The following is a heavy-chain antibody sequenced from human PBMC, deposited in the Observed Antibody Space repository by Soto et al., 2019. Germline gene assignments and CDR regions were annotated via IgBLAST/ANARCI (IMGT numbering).Heavy chain of an antibody. D-gene: IGHD6-13*01. CDR3: ARRAAAGRSFDY. Sequence: QVQLVESGGGLVKPGGSLSLSCAASGFTFSDYYMTWIRQAPGKGLEWVSYISSSGNSIYYADSVRGRFTVSRDNAKNSLFLQMNSLRAEETAVYYCARRAAAGRSFDYWGLGTLVTVSS. V-gene: IGHV3-11*01. CDR1: GFTFSDYY. CDR2: ISSSGNSI. J-gene: IGHJ4*02.